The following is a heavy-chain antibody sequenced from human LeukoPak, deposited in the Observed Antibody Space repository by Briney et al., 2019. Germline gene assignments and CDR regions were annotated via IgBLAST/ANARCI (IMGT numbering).Heavy chain of an antibody. CDR1: GYTFTSYA. Sequence: SVKVSCKASGYTFTSYAMNWVRQAPGQGLEWMGGIIPIFGTANYAQKFQGGVTITADESTSTAYMELSRLRSDDTAVYYCARDADLRGYSYGYIGLPGYWGQGTLVTVSS. CDR3: ARDADLRGYSYGYIGLPGY. J-gene: IGHJ4*02. V-gene: IGHV1-69*13. D-gene: IGHD5-18*01. CDR2: IIPIFGTA.